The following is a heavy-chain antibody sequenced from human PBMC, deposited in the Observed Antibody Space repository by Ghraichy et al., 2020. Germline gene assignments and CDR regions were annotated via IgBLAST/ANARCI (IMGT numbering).Heavy chain of an antibody. D-gene: IGHD6-6*01. CDR1: GYSISSGYY. CDR3: ARDSSIAAHSYYYMDV. V-gene: IGHV4-38-2*02. CDR2: IYHSGST. J-gene: IGHJ6*03. Sequence: SETLSLTCTVSGYSISSGYYWGWIRQPPGKGLEWIGSIYHSGSTYYNPSLKSRVTISVDTSKNQFSLKLSSVTAADTAVYYCARDSSIAAHSYYYMDVWGKGTTVTVSS.